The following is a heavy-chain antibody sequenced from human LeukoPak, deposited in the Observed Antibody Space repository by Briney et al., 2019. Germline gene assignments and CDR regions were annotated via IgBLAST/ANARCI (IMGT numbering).Heavy chain of an antibody. CDR1: GGSINSGSFY. V-gene: IGHV4-61*09. J-gene: IGHJ3*02. CDR2: IYTSGST. CDR3: ARDQGAFDI. Sequence: TLSLTCTVSGGSINSGSFYWNWIRQSAGKGLEWIGHIYTSGSTNYNPSLKSRVTMSVDTSKNQFSLKLSSVTAADTAVYYCARDQGAFDIWGQGAMVTVSS.